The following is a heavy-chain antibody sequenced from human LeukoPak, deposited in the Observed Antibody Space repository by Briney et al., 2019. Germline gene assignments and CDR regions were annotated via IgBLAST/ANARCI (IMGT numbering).Heavy chain of an antibody. CDR1: GFTFSSYA. D-gene: IGHD6-19*01. J-gene: IGHJ4*02. V-gene: IGHV3-23*01. CDR3: AKVPNSGWIFDY. CDR2: ISSSGAST. Sequence: TGGSLRLSCAASGFTFSSYAMIWVRQAPGKGLEWVSTISSSGASTWYADSVKGRFTISRDNSKNTLYLQMNSLRAEDTAVYYCAKVPNSGWIFDYWGQGTLVTVSS.